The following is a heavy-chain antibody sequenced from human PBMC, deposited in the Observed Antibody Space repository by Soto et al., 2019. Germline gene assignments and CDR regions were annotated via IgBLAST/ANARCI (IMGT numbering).Heavy chain of an antibody. D-gene: IGHD2-15*01. Sequence: GSLRLSCAASGFTFSSYEMNWVRQAPGKGLEWVSAISGSGGSTYYADSVKGRFTISRDNSKNTLYLQMNSLRAEDTAVYYCAKKADCSGGSCFYYYGMDVWGQGTTVTVS. J-gene: IGHJ6*02. CDR2: ISGSGGST. CDR3: AKKADCSGGSCFYYYGMDV. V-gene: IGHV3-23*01. CDR1: GFTFSSYE.